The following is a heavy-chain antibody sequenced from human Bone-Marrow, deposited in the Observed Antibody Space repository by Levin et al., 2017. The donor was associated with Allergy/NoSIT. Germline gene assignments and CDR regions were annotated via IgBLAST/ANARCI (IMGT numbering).Heavy chain of an antibody. CDR2: IYYTGST. J-gene: IGHJ4*02. CDR3: ARLDMASWTYFDF. CDR1: GDSVSSSRSY. D-gene: IGHD3/OR15-3a*01. V-gene: IGHV4-39*07. Sequence: SQTLSLTCSVSGDSVSSSRSYWGWIRQPPGRGLEWIGNIYYTGSTYYNPSLKSRVTISVDTSKNHFSLKLSSVTAADTAVYYCARLDMASWTYFDFWGQGTLVTVSS.